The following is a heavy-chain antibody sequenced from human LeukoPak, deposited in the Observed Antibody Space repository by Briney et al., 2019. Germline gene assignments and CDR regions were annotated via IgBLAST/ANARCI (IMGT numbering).Heavy chain of an antibody. V-gene: IGHV3-21*01. CDR2: ISSSSSYI. D-gene: IGHD5-12*01. CDR1: GFTFSSYG. J-gene: IGHJ4*02. Sequence: GRSLRLSCAASGFTFSSYGMHWVRQAPGKGLEWVSSISSSSSYIYYADSVKGRFTISRDNAKDSLYLQMNSLRAEDTAVYYCAREGWLLWGQGTLVTVSS. CDR3: AREGWLL.